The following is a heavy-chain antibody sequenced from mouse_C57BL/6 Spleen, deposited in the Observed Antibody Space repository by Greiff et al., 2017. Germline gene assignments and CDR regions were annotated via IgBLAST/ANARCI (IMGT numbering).Heavy chain of an antibody. D-gene: IGHD1-1*01. CDR2: ILPGSGST. CDR1: GYTFTGYW. J-gene: IGHJ4*01. CDR3: ARPPIYYYGSSPYAMDY. V-gene: IGHV1-9*01. Sequence: QVQLQQSGAELMKPGASVKLSCKATGYTFTGYWIEWVKQRPGHGLEWIGEILPGSGSTNYNEKFKGKAPFTADTSSNTAYMQLSSLTTEDSAIYYCARPPIYYYGSSPYAMDYWGQGTSVTVSS.